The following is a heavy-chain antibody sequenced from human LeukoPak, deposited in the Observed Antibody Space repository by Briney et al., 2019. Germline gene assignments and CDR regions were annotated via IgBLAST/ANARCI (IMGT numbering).Heavy chain of an antibody. Sequence: PSETLSLTCSVSGGPITEYYWSWIRQPPEKGLEWIGYIYHTGSTNYSPSLKSRVTMSVDASRNQFSLKLVSVTAADTAVYYCARDRGSTGYYYLDSWGQGILVTVSS. J-gene: IGHJ4*02. CDR1: GGPITEYY. D-gene: IGHD6-19*01. CDR3: ARDRGSTGYYYLDS. V-gene: IGHV4-59*01. CDR2: IYHTGST.